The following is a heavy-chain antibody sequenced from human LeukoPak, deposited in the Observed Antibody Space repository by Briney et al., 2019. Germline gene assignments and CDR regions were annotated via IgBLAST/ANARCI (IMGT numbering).Heavy chain of an antibody. CDR2: ISAYNGNT. Sequence: ASVKVSCKASGYTFTSYGISWVQQTPGQGLEWMGWISAYNGNTNYAQKLQGRVTMTTDTSTSTAYMELRSLRSDDTAVYYCARDWDYDYVWGGSQVIIDYWGQGTLVTVSS. CDR1: GYTFTSYG. D-gene: IGHD3-16*01. V-gene: IGHV1-18*01. CDR3: ARDWDYDYVWGGSQVIIDY. J-gene: IGHJ4*02.